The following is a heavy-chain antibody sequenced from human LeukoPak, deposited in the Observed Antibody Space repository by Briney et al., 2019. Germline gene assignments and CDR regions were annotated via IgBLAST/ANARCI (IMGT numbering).Heavy chain of an antibody. Sequence: GGSLRLSCSVSGFSVDSSYMTWVRQTPGKGLEWVSVIYTNGKDYYAESAKGRFTISRDISKNSLDLQMNRLRVDDTAVYYCARDSPTGGIDSWGQGTLVIVSS. V-gene: IGHV3-53*01. D-gene: IGHD4-23*01. J-gene: IGHJ5*01. CDR1: GFSVDSSY. CDR2: IYTNGKD. CDR3: ARDSPTGGIDS.